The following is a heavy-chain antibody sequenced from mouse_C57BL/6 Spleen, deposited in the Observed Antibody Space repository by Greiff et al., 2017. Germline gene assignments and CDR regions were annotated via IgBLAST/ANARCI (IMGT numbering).Heavy chain of an antibody. CDR2: ISSGGSYT. D-gene: IGHD1-1*01. Sequence: EVMLMESGGDLVKPGGSLKLSCAASGFTFSSYGMSWVRQTPDKRLEWVATISSGGSYTYYPDSVKGRFTISRDNAKNTLYLQMSSLKSEDTAMYYCARHYYGSFDYWGQGTTLTVSS. J-gene: IGHJ2*01. CDR1: GFTFSSYG. CDR3: ARHYYGSFDY. V-gene: IGHV5-6*01.